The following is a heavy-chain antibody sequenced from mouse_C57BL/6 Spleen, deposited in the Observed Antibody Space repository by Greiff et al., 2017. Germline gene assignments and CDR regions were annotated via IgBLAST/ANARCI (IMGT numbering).Heavy chain of an antibody. CDR3: TTWSNYGFSWFAY. D-gene: IGHD2-5*01. CDR2: IDPENGDT. Sequence: EVQLQQSGAELVRPGASVKLSCTASGFNIKDDYMHWVKQRPEQGLEWIGWIDPENGDTEYASKFQGKATITADTSSNTAYLQLSSLTSEDTAVYYWTTWSNYGFSWFAYWGQGTLVTVSA. CDR1: GFNIKDDY. J-gene: IGHJ3*01. V-gene: IGHV14-4*01.